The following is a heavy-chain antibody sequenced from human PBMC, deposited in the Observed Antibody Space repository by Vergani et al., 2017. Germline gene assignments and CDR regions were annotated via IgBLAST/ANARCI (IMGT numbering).Heavy chain of an antibody. D-gene: IGHD6-19*01. CDR2: ISAYNGNT. J-gene: IGHJ4*02. CDR1: GYTFTSYG. V-gene: IGHV1-18*01. CDR3: ARDGAHAAVAGTPYLRYFDY. Sequence: QVQLVQSGAEVKKPGASVKVSCKASGYTFTSYGISWVRQAPGPGLEWMGWISAYNGNTNYAQKPQGRVTMTTDTSTSTAYMELRSLRSDDTAVYYCARDGAHAAVAGTPYLRYFDYWGQGTLVIVSS.